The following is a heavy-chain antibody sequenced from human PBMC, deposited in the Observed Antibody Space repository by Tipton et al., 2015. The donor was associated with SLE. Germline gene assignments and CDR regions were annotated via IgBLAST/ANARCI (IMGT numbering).Heavy chain of an antibody. CDR3: ARDKIVYGAFDL. CDR2: ISGYNINT. Sequence: QLVQSGAELKKPGASVKVSCKASGYTFTIYGISWVRLAPGQGLEWMGWISGYNINTKYAQKFQGRVTMTTDTSTSTAYMEVRSLRSDDTAAYYCARDKIVYGAFDLWGQGTKVTVSS. J-gene: IGHJ3*01. V-gene: IGHV1-18*01. D-gene: IGHD1-14*01. CDR1: GYTFTIYG.